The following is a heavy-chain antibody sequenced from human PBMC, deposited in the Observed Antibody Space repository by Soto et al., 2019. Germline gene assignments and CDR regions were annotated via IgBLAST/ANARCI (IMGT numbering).Heavy chain of an antibody. CDR2: INHSGST. CDR1: GGPISSYY. CDR3: ARDKITGLFDY. V-gene: IGHV4-34*01. Sequence: SETLSLTCTVSGGPISSYYWSWIRQPPGTGLEWIGEINHSGSTNYNPSLKSRVTISVDTSKNQFSLKLTSVTAADTAVYYCARDKITGLFDYWGQGTLVTVSS. J-gene: IGHJ4*02. D-gene: IGHD2-8*02.